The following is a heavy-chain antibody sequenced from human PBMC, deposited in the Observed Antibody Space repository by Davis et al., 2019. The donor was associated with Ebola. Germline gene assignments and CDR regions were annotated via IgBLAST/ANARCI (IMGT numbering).Heavy chain of an antibody. CDR3: ARWGLRGNYDSWSGSDYYFDY. D-gene: IGHD3-3*01. V-gene: IGHV3-7*01. J-gene: IGHJ4*02. CDR1: GFTFSTYW. CDR2: IKTDGSEE. Sequence: GGSLRLSCAASGFTFSTYWMSWVRQAPGKGLEWVANIKTDGSEEHYVDSVKGRFSMSRDNAKNSLSLQLDSLRDEDTAVYYCARWGLRGNYDSWSGSDYYFDYWGQGTLVIVSP.